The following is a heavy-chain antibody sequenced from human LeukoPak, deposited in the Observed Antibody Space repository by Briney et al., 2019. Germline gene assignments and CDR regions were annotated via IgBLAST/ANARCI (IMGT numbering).Heavy chain of an antibody. CDR3: AKASPPYSSGWYDWFDP. CDR2: ISGSGDST. V-gene: IGHV3-23*01. Sequence: PGGSLRLSCAAAGFTFSRYGMTWVRQAPGKGLEWVSAISGSGDSTYYADFVKGRFTISRDNSRTTLYLQMNSLRAEDTALYYCAKASPPYSSGWYDWFDPWGQGTLVTVSS. J-gene: IGHJ5*02. CDR1: GFTFSRYG. D-gene: IGHD6-19*01.